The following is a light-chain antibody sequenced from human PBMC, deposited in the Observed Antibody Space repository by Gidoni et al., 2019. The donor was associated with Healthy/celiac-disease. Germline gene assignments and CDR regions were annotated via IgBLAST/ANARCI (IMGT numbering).Light chain of an antibody. Sequence: EIVLTQSPATLSLSPGERATSSCRASQSVSSYLAWYQQKPGQAPRLLISGASNRATGIPARFIGSGSGTDFTLPISSLEPEDFAVYYCQQRSNWPITFGQGTRLEIK. CDR2: GAS. J-gene: IGKJ5*01. V-gene: IGKV3-11*01. CDR1: QSVSSY. CDR3: QQRSNWPIT.